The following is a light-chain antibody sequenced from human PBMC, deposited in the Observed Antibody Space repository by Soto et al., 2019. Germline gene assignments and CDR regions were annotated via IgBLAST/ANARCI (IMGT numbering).Light chain of an antibody. J-gene: IGLJ3*02. Sequence: QSVLTQPPSVSAAPGQKVTISCSGSSSNIGNNDNHVSWYQQFPGTAPKLLIYDNDRRPSGIPDRFSGSRSGTSATLGITGLQTGDEANYYCGTWDDRLYAWVFGGGTQLTVL. CDR2: DND. V-gene: IGLV1-51*01. CDR1: SSNIGNND. CDR3: GTWDDRLYAWV.